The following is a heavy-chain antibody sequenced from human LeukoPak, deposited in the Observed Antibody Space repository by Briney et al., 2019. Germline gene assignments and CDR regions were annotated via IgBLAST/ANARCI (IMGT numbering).Heavy chain of an antibody. V-gene: IGHV3-11*05. J-gene: IGHJ4*02. CDR2: ISSSSSYT. Sequence: GSLRLSCAASGFSFSDYYMSWMRQAPGKGLEWVSYISSSSSYTNYADSVKGRFTISRDNAKNSLYLQMDSLRDDDTAVYYCARAYGSGSHGYWGQGTLVTVSS. D-gene: IGHD3-10*01. CDR1: GFSFSDYY. CDR3: ARAYGSGSHGY.